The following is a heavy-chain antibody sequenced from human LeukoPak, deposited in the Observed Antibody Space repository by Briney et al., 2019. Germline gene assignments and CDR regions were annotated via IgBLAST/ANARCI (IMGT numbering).Heavy chain of an antibody. CDR3: ARVAYCSSTTPTSCFLDY. D-gene: IGHD2-2*01. V-gene: IGHV1-69*13. CDR2: IIPIFGTA. CDR1: AGTFSSYA. Sequence: SVKVSCKASAGTFSSYAISWVRQAPGQGLEWMGGIIPIFGTANYAQKFQGRVTITADESTSTAYMELSSLRSEDTAVYYCARVAYCSSTTPTSCFLDYWGQGTLVTVSS. J-gene: IGHJ4*02.